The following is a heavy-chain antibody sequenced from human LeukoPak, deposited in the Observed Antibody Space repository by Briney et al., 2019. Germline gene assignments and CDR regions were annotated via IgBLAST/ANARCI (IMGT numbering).Heavy chain of an antibody. Sequence: SQTLSLTCAVSGGSISSGGYSWSWIRQPPGKGLEWIGYIYHSGSTYYNPSLKSRVTISVDRSKNQFSLKLSSVTAADTAVYYCARAITMVRGVIIAYFDYWGQGTLVTVSS. J-gene: IGHJ4*02. D-gene: IGHD3-10*01. CDR3: ARAITMVRGVIIAYFDY. CDR2: IYHSGST. CDR1: GGSISSGGYS. V-gene: IGHV4-30-2*01.